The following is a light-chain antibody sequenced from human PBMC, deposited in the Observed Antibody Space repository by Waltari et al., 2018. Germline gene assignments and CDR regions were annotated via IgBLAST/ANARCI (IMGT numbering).Light chain of an antibody. Sequence: DIQMTQTPSTLSASVGDRVTITCRASQDIRNWLAWSQYKPGKGPKLLIYKTSSLESGVPSRFTGSGSGTEFTLTISSLHPDDFGTYYCHQYNSYPLTFGGGTKVEIK. CDR2: KTS. J-gene: IGKJ4*01. CDR3: HQYNSYPLT. V-gene: IGKV1-5*03. CDR1: QDIRNW.